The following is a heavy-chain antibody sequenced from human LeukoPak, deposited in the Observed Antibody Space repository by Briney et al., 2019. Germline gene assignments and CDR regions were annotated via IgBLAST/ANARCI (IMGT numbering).Heavy chain of an antibody. CDR1: GGSISSHY. CDR2: IYYSGST. Sequence: SETLSLTCTVSGGSISSHYWSWIRQPPGKGLEWIGYIYYSGSTNYIPSLKSRVTISVDTSKNQFSLKLSSVTAADTAVYYCARGGRRDGHFDYWGQGTLVTVSS. D-gene: IGHD5-24*01. CDR3: ARGGRRDGHFDY. J-gene: IGHJ4*02. V-gene: IGHV4-59*11.